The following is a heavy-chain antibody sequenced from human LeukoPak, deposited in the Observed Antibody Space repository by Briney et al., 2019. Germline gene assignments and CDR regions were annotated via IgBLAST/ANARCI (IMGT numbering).Heavy chain of an antibody. D-gene: IGHD1-26*01. Sequence: PGRSLRLSCAASGFTFSSYAMHWVRQAPGKGLERVAVIAYDESNKYYADSVKGRFTISRDNSKNTLYLQMNSLRAEDTAVYYCARGVHSGSLSPEDYWGQGTLVTVSS. CDR1: GFTFSSYA. CDR2: IAYDESNK. J-gene: IGHJ4*02. CDR3: ARGVHSGSLSPEDY. V-gene: IGHV3-30-3*01.